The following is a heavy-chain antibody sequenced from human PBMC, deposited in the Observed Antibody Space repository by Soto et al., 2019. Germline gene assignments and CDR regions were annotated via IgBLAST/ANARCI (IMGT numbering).Heavy chain of an antibody. V-gene: IGHV3-30*03. CDR1: GFTFSRFD. D-gene: IGHD2-15*01. CDR3: ARTAGEVVGGGAATSFDP. Sequence: QMQLVESGGGVVQPGRSLRLSCAASGFTFSRFDMHWIRQAPGKGLKWVAVVSYDGGRKYYEDSVKGRFDNSRDNSKNTLYLQMNSLRPEDTAVYFCARTAGEVVGGGAATSFDPWGQVTLVTVSS. CDR2: VSYDGGRK. J-gene: IGHJ5*02.